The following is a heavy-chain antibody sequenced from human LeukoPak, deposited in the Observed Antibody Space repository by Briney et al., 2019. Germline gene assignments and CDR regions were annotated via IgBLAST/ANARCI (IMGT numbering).Heavy chain of an antibody. CDR1: GFTFSSYG. V-gene: IGHV3-23*01. CDR3: AKDLTTVTTGDY. J-gene: IGHJ4*02. Sequence: PGGSLRLSCAASGFTFSSYGMSWVRQAPGKGLEWVSAISGSGGSTYYADSVKGRFTISRDNSKNTLYLHMNSLRAEDTAVYYCAKDLTTVTTGDYWGQGTLVTVSS. D-gene: IGHD4-17*01. CDR2: ISGSGGST.